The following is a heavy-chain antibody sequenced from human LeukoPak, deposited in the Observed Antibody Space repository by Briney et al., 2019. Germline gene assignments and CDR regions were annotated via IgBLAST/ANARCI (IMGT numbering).Heavy chain of an antibody. CDR2: ISGSGDST. V-gene: IGHV3-23*01. D-gene: IGHD1-1*01. J-gene: IGHJ4*02. Sequence: GESLKISCAASGFTFSSYAMSWVRLPPGKGLEWVSAISGSGDSTYYADSVKGRFTISRDNSKNTLFLQMNSLRAEDTAVYYCAKSHASIWNVYDYWGQGTLVTVSS. CDR1: GFTFSSYA. CDR3: AKSHASIWNVYDY.